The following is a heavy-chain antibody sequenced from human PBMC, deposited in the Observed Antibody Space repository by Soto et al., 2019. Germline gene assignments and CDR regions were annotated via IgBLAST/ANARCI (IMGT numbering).Heavy chain of an antibody. CDR1: CASISGYY. D-gene: IGHD1-1*01. CDR2: IYATGTT. V-gene: IGHV4-4*07. Sequence: PSETLSLTCTVSCASISGYYWSWIRKSAGKGLEWIGRIYATGTTGYNPSLKSRVMMSVDTSKKQFSLKLRSVTAADTAVYYCVRDGTKTLRDWFDPWGQGISVTVSS. J-gene: IGHJ5*02. CDR3: VRDGTKTLRDWFDP.